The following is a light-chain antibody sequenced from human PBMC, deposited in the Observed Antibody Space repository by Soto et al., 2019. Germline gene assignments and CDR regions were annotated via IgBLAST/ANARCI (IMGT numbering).Light chain of an antibody. V-gene: IGKV3-20*01. CDR3: QQYGSSPRT. CDR1: QSVSSSY. CDR2: GAS. J-gene: IGKJ5*01. Sequence: IVLTQSPGTLSLSPGERATLSCRARQSVSSSYLAWYQQKPGQAPRLLIYGASSRATGIPDRFSGSGSGTDFTLTISRLEPEDFAVYYCQQYGSSPRTFGQGTRLEIK.